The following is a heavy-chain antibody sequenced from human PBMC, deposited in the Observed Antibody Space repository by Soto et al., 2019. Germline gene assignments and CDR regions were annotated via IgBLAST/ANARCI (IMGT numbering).Heavy chain of an antibody. D-gene: IGHD1-1*01. CDR2: VSNDENVT. CDR1: GFTFSQFS. J-gene: IGHJ4*02. Sequence: QVQLVESGGGVVQPGRSLRLSCVASGFTFSQFSMHWVRQAPGKGLEWVAVVSNDENVTYYVDSMKGRFTISRDNSKNTLYLQMNSLRPEDTAIYYCVRAGPNGPNDADHWGQGTLVTVSS. V-gene: IGHV3-30*04. CDR3: VRAGPNGPNDADH.